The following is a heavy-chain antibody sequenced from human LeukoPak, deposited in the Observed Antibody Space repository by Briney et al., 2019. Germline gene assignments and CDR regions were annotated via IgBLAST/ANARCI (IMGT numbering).Heavy chain of an antibody. CDR2: VYSGGNT. Sequence: GGSLRLSCAASGFTFSGYEMNWVRQAPGKGLEWVSVVYSGGNTYYADSVKGRFTISRDFSKNTVFLQMDSLRAEDTAVYYCASNSPSYYYDSRLPFDYWGQGTPVTVSS. CDR3: ASNSPSYYYDSRLPFDY. J-gene: IGHJ4*02. V-gene: IGHV3-66*01. CDR1: GFTFSGYE. D-gene: IGHD3-22*01.